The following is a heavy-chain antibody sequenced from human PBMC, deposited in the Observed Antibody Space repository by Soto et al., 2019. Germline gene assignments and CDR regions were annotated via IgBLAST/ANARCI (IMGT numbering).Heavy chain of an antibody. CDR2: VSKSDYT. J-gene: IGHJ4*02. Sequence: GGSLRLSCAASGFTVSSNYMSWVRQAPGKGLEWVSSVSKSDYTYYSDSVKGRFTISRDNAKNSVSLQMNTLRAEDTAVYYCAREDSIIIPAVSDFWGQGTLVTVSS. V-gene: IGHV3-21*01. D-gene: IGHD2-2*01. CDR1: GFTVSSNY. CDR3: AREDSIIIPAVSDF.